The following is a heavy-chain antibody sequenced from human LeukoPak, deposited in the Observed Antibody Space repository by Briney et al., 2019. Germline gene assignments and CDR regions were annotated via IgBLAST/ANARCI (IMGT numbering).Heavy chain of an antibody. CDR2: ISASSNFI. Sequence: GGSLRLSCVVSGXTFSSCSMSWVRQAPGKGLEWVSSISASSNFISYADSVKGRFTISRDNAKKSLYLQMNSVRAEDTAVYYCARDPGYSSGWFDYWGQGALVTVTS. CDR1: GXTFSSCS. V-gene: IGHV3-21*01. CDR3: ARDPGYSSGWFDY. D-gene: IGHD6-19*01. J-gene: IGHJ4*02.